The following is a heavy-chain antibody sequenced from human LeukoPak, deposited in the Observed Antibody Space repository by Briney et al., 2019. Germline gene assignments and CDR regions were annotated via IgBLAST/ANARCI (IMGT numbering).Heavy chain of an antibody. CDR3: ARHSRGYSSSWYYFDH. V-gene: IGHV4-39*01. Sequence: SETLSLTCTVSGASVISSNYCWGWVRQPPGKGLEWIGSMFYSGTTYTNPSLKSRVTISADTSKNQFSLNLSSVTAADTAVYHCARHSRGYSSSWYYFDHWGQGTLVTVSS. CDR2: MFYSGTT. J-gene: IGHJ4*02. D-gene: IGHD6-13*01. CDR1: GASVISSNYC.